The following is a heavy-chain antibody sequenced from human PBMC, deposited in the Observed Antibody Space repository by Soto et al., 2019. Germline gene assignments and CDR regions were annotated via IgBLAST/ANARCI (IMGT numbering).Heavy chain of an antibody. Sequence: GGSLRLSCAASGFTFSSYDMHWIRQATGKGLEGVSAIGTAGDPYYPGSVKGRFTISRENAKNSLYLQMNSLRAGDTAVYYCARGACISSGWQNSLDYWGQGTLVTVSS. CDR1: GFTFSSYD. CDR2: IGTAGDP. J-gene: IGHJ4*02. V-gene: IGHV3-13*05. CDR3: ARGACISSGWQNSLDY. D-gene: IGHD6-19*01.